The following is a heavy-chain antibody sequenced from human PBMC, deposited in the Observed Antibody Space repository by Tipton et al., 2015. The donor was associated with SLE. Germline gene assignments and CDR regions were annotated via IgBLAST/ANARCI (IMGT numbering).Heavy chain of an antibody. Sequence: TLSLTCTVSGASLTTSVFYWGWIRQPPGKGLEWLGSMSSSGATHSNPSLKSRVTCSVDTSKNHFSLALISVTAADTAVYYYARWGPKVVPAAPSFEFWGQGTLVTVSS. D-gene: IGHD2-2*01. CDR1: GASLTTSVFY. J-gene: IGHJ4*02. CDR2: MSSSGAT. V-gene: IGHV4-39*02. CDR3: ARWGPKVVPAAPSFEF.